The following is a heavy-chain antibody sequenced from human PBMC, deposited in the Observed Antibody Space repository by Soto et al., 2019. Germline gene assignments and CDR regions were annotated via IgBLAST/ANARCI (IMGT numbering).Heavy chain of an antibody. J-gene: IGHJ5*01. V-gene: IGHV3-23*01. Sequence: GGSLRLSCAASGSTFISYAMAWVRQATGKGLEWVSGISNSGNSKYYADPVKGRFTISRDNSKNTLYLQMNSLGVEDTALYFCAKLNSRTILKGSGFDSWGQGTLVTVSS. CDR1: GSTFISYA. D-gene: IGHD3-3*01. CDR3: AKLNSRTILKGSGFDS. CDR2: ISNSGNSK.